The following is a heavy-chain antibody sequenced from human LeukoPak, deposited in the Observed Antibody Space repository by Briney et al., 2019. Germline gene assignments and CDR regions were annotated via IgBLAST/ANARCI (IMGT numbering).Heavy chain of an antibody. CDR1: GFTFSSYW. D-gene: IGHD4-17*01. J-gene: IGHJ4*02. Sequence: GGSLRLSCAASGFTFSSYWMSWVRQAPGKGLEWVANIKQDGSEKYYVDSVKGRFTISRDNAKNSLYLQMNSLRAEDTAVYYCARGSDYGDYPSHPYWGQGTLVTVSS. V-gene: IGHV3-7*01. CDR2: IKQDGSEK. CDR3: ARGSDYGDYPSHPY.